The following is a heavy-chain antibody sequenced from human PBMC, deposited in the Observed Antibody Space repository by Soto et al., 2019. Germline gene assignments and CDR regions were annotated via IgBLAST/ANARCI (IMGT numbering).Heavy chain of an antibody. V-gene: IGHV4-59*13. CDR2: IYYSGST. CDR1: GGSISSYY. J-gene: IGHJ4*02. CDR3: ARGPRTIVVVIDAYYFDP. Sequence: SETQSVTCTASGGSISSYYWSWIRQPPGKGVGGMVNIYYSGSTNYNPSLKSRVTISVDTSNTPFSLKLSSVTAADKAVYYCARGPRTIVVVIDAYYFDPWGQGILVTVSS. D-gene: IGHD3-22*01.